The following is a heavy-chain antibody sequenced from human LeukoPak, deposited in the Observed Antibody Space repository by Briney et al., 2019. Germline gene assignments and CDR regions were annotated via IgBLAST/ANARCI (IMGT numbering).Heavy chain of an antibody. CDR3: ARDNNYDFDY. Sequence: GGSLRLSCAASGFTFSSYGMHWVRQAPGKGLEWVAYIQYDGSNEQYADSVKGRFTISRDNAKNSLYLQMNSLRAEDTAVYYCARDNNYDFDYWGQGTLVTVSS. V-gene: IGHV3-30*02. D-gene: IGHD3-22*01. CDR2: IQYDGSNE. CDR1: GFTFSSYG. J-gene: IGHJ4*02.